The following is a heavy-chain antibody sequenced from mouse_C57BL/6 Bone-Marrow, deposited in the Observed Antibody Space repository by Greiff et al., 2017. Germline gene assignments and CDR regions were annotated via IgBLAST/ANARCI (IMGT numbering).Heavy chain of an antibody. Sequence: QVHVKQSGAELVKPGASVKLSCKASGYTFTSYWMHWVKQRPGQGLEWIGMIHPNSGSTNYNEKFKSKATLTVDKSSSTAYMQLSSLTSEDSAVYYCARRGYGRGNYWSQGTTLTVAS. V-gene: IGHV1-64*01. J-gene: IGHJ2*01. CDR3: ARRGYGRGNY. CDR1: GYTFTSYW. CDR2: IHPNSGST. D-gene: IGHD1-1*01.